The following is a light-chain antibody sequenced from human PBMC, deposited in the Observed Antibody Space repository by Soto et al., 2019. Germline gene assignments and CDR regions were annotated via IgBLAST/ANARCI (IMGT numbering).Light chain of an antibody. J-gene: IGLJ3*02. CDR1: SSDVGGYNF. V-gene: IGLV2-14*03. CDR2: EVT. Sequence: QSALTQTASVSGSPGQSMTISCTGTSSDVGGYNFVSWYQQHPGKAPKLIIHEVTNRPSGVSTRFSGSKSGNTASLTISGLQAEDEAVYYCCSHSSSITWMFGGGTKLTVL. CDR3: CSHSSSITWM.